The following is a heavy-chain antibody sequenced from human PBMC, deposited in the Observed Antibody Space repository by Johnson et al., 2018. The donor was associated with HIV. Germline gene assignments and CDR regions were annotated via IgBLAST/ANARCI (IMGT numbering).Heavy chain of an antibody. V-gene: IGHV3-9*01. CDR3: AKDLGDGYNFAGVFDI. Sequence: VQLVESGGGLVQPGRSLRLSCAASGFTFDDYAMHWVRQAPGKGLEWVSGISWNSGSIGYADSVKGRFTISRDNAKNSLYLQMNSLRDEDTAMYYCAKDLGDGYNFAGVFDIWGQGTMVTVSS. J-gene: IGHJ3*02. D-gene: IGHD5-24*01. CDR2: ISWNSGSI. CDR1: GFTFDDYA.